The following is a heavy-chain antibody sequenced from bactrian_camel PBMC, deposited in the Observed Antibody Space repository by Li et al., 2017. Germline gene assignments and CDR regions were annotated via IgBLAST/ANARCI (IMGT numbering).Heavy chain of an antibody. J-gene: IGHJ6*01. V-gene: IGHV3S19*01. CDR3: AADTRMPAGAVRFGRSCFGH. CDR1: RSIYETQC. Sequence: VQLVESGGGSVQAGGSLRISCVASRSIYETQCLAWFRQASGKEREGVATIFRVADSSYYSNAVKGRFTISQDIAKNTVYLQMNDLRPDDTGVYYCAADTRMPAGAVRFGRSCFGHWGQGTQVTVS. CDR2: IFRVADSS. D-gene: IGHD1*01.